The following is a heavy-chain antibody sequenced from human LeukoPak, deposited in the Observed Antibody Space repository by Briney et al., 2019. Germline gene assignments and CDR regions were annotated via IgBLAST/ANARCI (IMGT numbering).Heavy chain of an antibody. J-gene: IGHJ4*02. CDR2: IYYSGST. CDR1: GGSISSSSYY. CDR3: ASITLRVLDY. D-gene: IGHD3-3*01. V-gene: IGHV4-39*01. Sequence: PSETLSLTCTVSGGSISSSSYYWGWIRQPPGKGLEWIGSIYYSGSTYYNPSLKSRVTISVDTSKNQFSLKLSSVTAAGTAVYCCASITLRVLDYWGQGTLVTVSS.